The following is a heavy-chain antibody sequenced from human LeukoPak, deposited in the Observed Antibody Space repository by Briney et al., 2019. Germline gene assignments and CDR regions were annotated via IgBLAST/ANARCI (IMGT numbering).Heavy chain of an antibody. CDR3: ARVGYDSSGYYLHDY. CDR2: MNPNSGNT. J-gene: IGHJ4*02. CDR1: GYTFTSYD. Sequence: GASVKVSCKASGYTFTSYDINWVRQATGQGLEWMGWMNPNSGNTGRAQKFQGRVSMTRNTPISTAYMEVSSLRSEDTAVYYCARVGYDSSGYYLHDYWGQGTLVTVSS. V-gene: IGHV1-8*01. D-gene: IGHD3-22*01.